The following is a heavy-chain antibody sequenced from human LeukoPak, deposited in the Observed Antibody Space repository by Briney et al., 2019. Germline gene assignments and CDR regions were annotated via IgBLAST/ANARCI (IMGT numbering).Heavy chain of an antibody. CDR2: INPIGDST. J-gene: IGHJ4*02. Sequence: ASVKVSCKASGYTFTSYYIHWVRQAPGQGLAWMGIINPIGDSTNYAQKFQGRVTMTRDASTSTVYMELSSLRSEDTAVYYCAGWTTTYLDYWGQGTLVTVSS. CDR3: AGWTTTYLDY. V-gene: IGHV1-46*01. CDR1: GYTFTSYY. D-gene: IGHD4-11*01.